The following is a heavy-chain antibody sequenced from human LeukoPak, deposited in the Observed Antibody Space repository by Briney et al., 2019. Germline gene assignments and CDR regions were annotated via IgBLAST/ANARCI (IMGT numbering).Heavy chain of an antibody. CDR2: ISSSSDYI. D-gene: IGHD2-2*01. CDR1: GFTFSSYS. V-gene: IGHV3-21*01. CDR3: ASRYCTSTNCYAFDI. J-gene: IGHJ3*02. Sequence: GGSLRLSCAASGFTFSSYSMNWVRQAPGKGLEWVSAISSSSDYIFYADSVQGRFTISRDNAVNSLFLQMNSLRAEDTAVYYCASRYCTSTNCYAFDIWGQGTMVTGSS.